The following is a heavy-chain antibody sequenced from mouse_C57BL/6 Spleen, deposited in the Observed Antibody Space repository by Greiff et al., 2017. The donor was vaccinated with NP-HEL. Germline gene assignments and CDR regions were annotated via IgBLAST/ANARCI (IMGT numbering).Heavy chain of an antibody. CDR1: GYTFTRYW. CDR3: ARREVRRGSYYYAMDY. Sequence: QVQLQQPGAELVQPGASVKMSCKASGYTFTRYWITWVKQRPGQGLEWIGDIYPGRGRTNYNEKFKSKATLTVDTSSSTAYMQLSSLTSEDSAVYYWARREVRRGSYYYAMDYWGQGTSVTVSS. CDR2: IYPGRGRT. J-gene: IGHJ4*01. D-gene: IGHD2-14*01. V-gene: IGHV1-55*01.